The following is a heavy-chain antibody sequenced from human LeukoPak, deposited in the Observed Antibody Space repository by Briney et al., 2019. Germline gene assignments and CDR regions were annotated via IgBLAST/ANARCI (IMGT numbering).Heavy chain of an antibody. CDR1: GFTFSSYS. Sequence: PGGSLRLSCAASGFTFSSYSMNWVRQAPGKGLERVSYISSSSSTIYYADSVKGRFTISRDNAKNSLYLQMNSLRDEDTAVYYCARVHYDFWSGYYANIGFDPWGQGTLVTVSS. CDR2: ISSSSSTI. V-gene: IGHV3-48*02. CDR3: ARVHYDFWSGYYANIGFDP. J-gene: IGHJ5*02. D-gene: IGHD3-3*01.